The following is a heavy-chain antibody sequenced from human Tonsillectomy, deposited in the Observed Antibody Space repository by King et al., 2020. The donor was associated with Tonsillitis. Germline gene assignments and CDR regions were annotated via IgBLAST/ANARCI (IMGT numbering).Heavy chain of an antibody. CDR3: ARRGVTLVRGALTYYFDY. CDR2: IHPSDSQT. J-gene: IGHJ4*02. D-gene: IGHD3-10*01. V-gene: IGHV5-10-1*03. CDR1: GYSFTTHW. Sequence: VQLVESGAEVKKPGESLRIACKGSGYSFTTHWISWVRQMPGKGLEWMGRIHPSDSQTYYSPSFQGHVTISADKSISTAYLQWSSLMASDTAMYYCARRGVTLVRGALTYYFDYWGQGTLVTVSS.